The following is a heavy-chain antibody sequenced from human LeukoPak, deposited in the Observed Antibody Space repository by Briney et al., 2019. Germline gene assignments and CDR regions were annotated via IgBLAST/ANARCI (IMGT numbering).Heavy chain of an antibody. CDR1: GGSISSYY. V-gene: IGHV4-59*08. D-gene: IGHD5-24*01. J-gene: IGHJ4*02. Sequence: SETLSLTCTVSGGSISSYYWSWIRRPPGKGLEWIGYIYYSGSTNYNPSLKSRVTISVDTSKNQFSLKLSSVTAADTAVYYCARHGGRDGYNYLGYWGQGTLVTVSS. CDR2: IYYSGST. CDR3: ARHGGRDGYNYLGY.